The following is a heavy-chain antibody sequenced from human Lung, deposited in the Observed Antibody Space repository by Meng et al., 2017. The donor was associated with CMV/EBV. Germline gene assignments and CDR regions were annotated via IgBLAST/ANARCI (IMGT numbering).Heavy chain of an antibody. CDR1: GGPFSGYY. J-gene: IGHJ4*02. CDR3: ARATYYDFWSGYPYFDY. V-gene: IGHV4-34*01. CDR2: INHSGST. D-gene: IGHD3-3*01. Sequence: SETXSLXXAVYGGPFSGYYWSWIRQPPGKGLEWIGEINHSGSTNYNPSLKSRVTISVDTSKNQFSLKLSSVPAADTAVYYCARATYYDFWSGYPYFDYWGQGTXVTVSS.